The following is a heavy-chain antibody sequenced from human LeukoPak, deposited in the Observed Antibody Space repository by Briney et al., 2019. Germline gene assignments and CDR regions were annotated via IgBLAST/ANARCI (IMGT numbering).Heavy chain of an antibody. CDR1: GFTFSSYD. J-gene: IGHJ3*02. Sequence: PGGSLRLSCAASGFTFSSYDMHWVRQAPGKGLEWASAIGIAGDTYYPDSVKGRFTISRENAKNSLYLQMNSLRAGDTAVYYCARVLSARSGGYDAFDIWGQGTMVTVSS. V-gene: IGHV3-13*01. CDR2: IGIAGDT. D-gene: IGHD6-25*01. CDR3: ARVLSARSGGYDAFDI.